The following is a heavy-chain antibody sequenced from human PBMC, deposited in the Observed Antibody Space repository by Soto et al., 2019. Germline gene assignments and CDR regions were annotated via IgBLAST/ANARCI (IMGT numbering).Heavy chain of an antibody. J-gene: IGHJ6*02. CDR3: ARAPPGPSPRWDL. D-gene: IGHD3-10*01. CDR2: IYYTGST. CDR1: GGSMSRGGQS. V-gene: IGHV4-30-2*01. Sequence: SETLSLTCAVSGGSMSRGGQSWSWIRQPPGKGLEWLGFIYYTGSTYYNPSLKSRVTLSVDRSKNQFSLNLTSVTAADTAMYFCARAPPGPSPRWDLWGQGTPVTVSS.